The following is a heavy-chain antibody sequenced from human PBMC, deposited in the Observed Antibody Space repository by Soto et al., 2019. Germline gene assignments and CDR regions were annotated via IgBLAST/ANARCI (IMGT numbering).Heavy chain of an antibody. CDR3: ARGVCSGCYNSDY. V-gene: IGHV1-3*01. D-gene: IGHD6-19*01. CDR1: GYTFTNYA. CDR2: INAGNGNT. J-gene: IGHJ4*02. Sequence: QVQLVHSGAEVKKPGASVKVSCRASGYTFTNYAVHWVRQAPGQRLEWMGWINAGNGNTEYSQKFQGRVTITRDSSASTVYMEVSSLRSEDTAVYFCARGVCSGCYNSDYWGQGTLVTVSS.